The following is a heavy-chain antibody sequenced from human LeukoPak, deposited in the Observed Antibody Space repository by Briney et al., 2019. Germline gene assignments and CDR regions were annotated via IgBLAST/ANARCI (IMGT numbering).Heavy chain of an antibody. J-gene: IGHJ4*02. CDR1: GFTFSSYG. D-gene: IGHD6-13*01. CDR2: IRYDGSNK. V-gene: IGHV3-30*02. Sequence: PGGSLRLSCAASGFTFSSYGMHWVRQAPGKGLEWVAFIRYDGSNKYYADSVKGRFTISRDNSKNTLYLQMNSLRAEDTAAYYCFTAAAGTRPLDYWGQGTLVTVSS. CDR3: FTAAAGTRPLDY.